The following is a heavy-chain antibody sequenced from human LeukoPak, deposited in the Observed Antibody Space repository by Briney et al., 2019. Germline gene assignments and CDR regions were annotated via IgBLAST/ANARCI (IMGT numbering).Heavy chain of an antibody. V-gene: IGHV4-34*01. CDR1: GGSFSGYY. Sequence: PSETLSLTCAVYGGSFSGYYWSWIRQPPGKGLEWIGEINHSGSTNYNPSLESRVTISVDTSKNQFSLKLSSVTAAGTAVYYCARGRGSSWYYYYYGMDVWGQGTTVTVSS. CDR2: INHSGST. J-gene: IGHJ6*02. D-gene: IGHD6-13*01. CDR3: ARGRGSSWYYYYYGMDV.